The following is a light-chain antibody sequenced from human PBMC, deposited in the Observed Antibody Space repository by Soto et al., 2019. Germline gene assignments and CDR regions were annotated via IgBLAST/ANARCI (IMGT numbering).Light chain of an antibody. J-gene: IGLJ2*01. V-gene: IGLV4-69*01. CDR1: SGHSSYT. Sequence: QPVLTQSPSASASLGASVTLTCTLSSGHSSYTIAWHQQQPEKGPRYLMKLNSDGSHSKGDGIPDRFSGSSSGAERYLTISSLQSEDESDYYYQSWGAGIVVFGAGTKVTVL. CDR3: QSWGAGIVV. CDR2: LNSDGSH.